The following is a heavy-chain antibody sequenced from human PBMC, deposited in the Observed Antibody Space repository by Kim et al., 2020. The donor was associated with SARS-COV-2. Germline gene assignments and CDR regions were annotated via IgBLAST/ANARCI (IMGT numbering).Heavy chain of an antibody. CDR3: VNGIGRGYSYGRRGDY. CDR1: GFTFSSYA. Sequence: GGSLRLSCSASGFTFSSYAMHWVRQAPGKGLEYVSAISSNGGSTYYADSVKGRFTISRDNSKNTLYLQMSSLRAEDTAVYYCVNGIGRGYSYGRRGDYWGQGTLVTVSS. J-gene: IGHJ4*02. D-gene: IGHD5-18*01. CDR2: ISSNGGST. V-gene: IGHV3-64D*09.